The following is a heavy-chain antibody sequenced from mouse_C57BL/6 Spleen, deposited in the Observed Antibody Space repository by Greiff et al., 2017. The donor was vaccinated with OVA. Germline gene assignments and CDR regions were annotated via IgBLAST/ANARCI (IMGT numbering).Heavy chain of an antibody. J-gene: IGHJ3*01. D-gene: IGHD1-1*01. CDR1: GFNFKDYY. CDR3: ATFYYGTWFAY. Sequence: VQLQQSGAELVRPGASVKLSCTASGFNFKDYYMHWVKQRPEQGLEWIGRIDPEDGDTEYDQKFQGKATMTADTSSNTAYLQLNSLTSEDTAVYYCATFYYGTWFAYWGQGTLVTVSA. CDR2: IDPEDGDT. V-gene: IGHV14-1*01.